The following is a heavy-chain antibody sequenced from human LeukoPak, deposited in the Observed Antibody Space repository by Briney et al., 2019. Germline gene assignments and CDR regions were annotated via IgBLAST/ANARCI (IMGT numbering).Heavy chain of an antibody. CDR3: AGGYYSASRIDY. V-gene: IGHV3-74*01. D-gene: IGHD2-2*01. CDR2: INSDGSTT. J-gene: IGHJ4*02. CDR1: GLTFSSFW. Sequence: GVTVRLSCAASGLTFSSFWMHWVRRAPGKGLEWVSRINSDGSTTTYADSVKGRLTISRDNAKNTLYLQMNSLRAEDTAVYYCAGGYYSASRIDYWGQGALVAISS.